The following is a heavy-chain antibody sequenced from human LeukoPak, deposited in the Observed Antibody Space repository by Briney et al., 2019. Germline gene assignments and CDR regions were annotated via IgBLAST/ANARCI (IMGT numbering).Heavy chain of an antibody. J-gene: IGHJ4*02. CDR3: ARELPFDY. CDR2: ISGDGSTT. Sequence: PGGSLRLSCTASGFTFSRYWMHWVRQAPGKGLVWVSRISGDGSTTNYAESVKGRFTISRDNAKNTLYLQMNSLRAEDTAVYYCARELPFDYRGQGTLVTVSS. CDR1: GFTFSRYW. V-gene: IGHV3-74*01.